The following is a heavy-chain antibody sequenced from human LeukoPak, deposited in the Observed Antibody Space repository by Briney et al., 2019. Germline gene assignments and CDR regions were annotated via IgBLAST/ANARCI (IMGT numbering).Heavy chain of an antibody. CDR1: GFTFSSYW. CDR2: INSDGSST. J-gene: IGHJ3*02. Sequence: GGSLRLSCAASGFTFSSYWMHWVRQVPGKGLVWVSRINSDGSSTTYADSVKGRFSISRDNAKNTLYLQMNSLRAEDTAVYYCARDREVGATPFSSGGPTDAFDIWGQGTMVTVSS. CDR3: ARDREVGATPFSSGGPTDAFDI. D-gene: IGHD1-26*01. V-gene: IGHV3-74*01.